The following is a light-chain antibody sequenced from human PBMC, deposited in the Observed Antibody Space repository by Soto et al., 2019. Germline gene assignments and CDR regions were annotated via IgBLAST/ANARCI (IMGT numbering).Light chain of an antibody. CDR1: SGSIASNY. Sequence: NFMLTQPHSVSESPGTTVTISFTRSSGSIASNYDTWYQQRPGSAPATVIYEDNQGPSGVPDRFSGSIDSSSNSAFHTISGLKNEDGADYYCQSYHSTTVIFGGGTKLTVL. J-gene: IGLJ2*01. V-gene: IGLV6-57*03. CDR2: EDN. CDR3: QSYHSTTVI.